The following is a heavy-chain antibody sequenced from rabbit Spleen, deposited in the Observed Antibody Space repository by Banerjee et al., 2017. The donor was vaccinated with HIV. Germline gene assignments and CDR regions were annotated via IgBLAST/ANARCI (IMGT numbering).Heavy chain of an antibody. V-gene: IGHV1S45*01. Sequence: QEQLVESGGGLVQPEGSLKLSCTASGFSFSDKAVMCWVRQAPGKGLQWIACINVITGRAVYASWAKGRFTFSKTSSTTVTLQLNSLTAADTATYFCVRDTWNFNLWGPGTLVTVS. CDR3: VRDTWNFNL. CDR2: INVITGRA. CDR1: GFSFSDKAV. D-gene: IGHD3-1*01. J-gene: IGHJ4*01.